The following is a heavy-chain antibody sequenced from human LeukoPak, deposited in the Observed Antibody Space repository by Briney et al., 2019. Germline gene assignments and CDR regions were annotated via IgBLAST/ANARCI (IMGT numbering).Heavy chain of an antibody. J-gene: IGHJ6*02. V-gene: IGHV3-66*01. CDR3: ASRDKGYYYGMDV. Sequence: GGSLRLSCAASGFTVSSNYMSWVRQAPGKGLEWVSLIYSGGSTHYVDSVKGRFTISRDNSKNTLYLQMNSLRAEDTAVYYCASRDKGYYYGMDVWGQGTTVTVSS. D-gene: IGHD5-24*01. CDR2: IYSGGST. CDR1: GFTVSSNY.